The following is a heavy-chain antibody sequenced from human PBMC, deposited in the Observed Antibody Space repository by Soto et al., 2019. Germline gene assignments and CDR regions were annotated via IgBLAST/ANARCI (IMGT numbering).Heavy chain of an antibody. CDR3: ACYYDYGDYSFDY. Sequence: QLQLQESGPGLVKPSETLSLTCAVSGGSISSSSYYWGWIRQPPGKGLEWIGSIYYSGSNYSNPSLMGRVPLSADTSKNPFSLKLSYVTAADTAVYYWACYYDYGDYSFDYWGQGTLVTVSS. J-gene: IGHJ4*02. D-gene: IGHD4-17*01. CDR2: IYYSGSN. V-gene: IGHV4-39*01. CDR1: GGSISSSSYY.